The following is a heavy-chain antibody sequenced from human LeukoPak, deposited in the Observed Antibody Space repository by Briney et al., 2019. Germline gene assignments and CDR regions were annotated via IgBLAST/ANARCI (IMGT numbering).Heavy chain of an antibody. CDR3: ARGTSGSPKYRRDAFDI. D-gene: IGHD1-26*01. Sequence: GGSLRLSYAASGFTFSSYAMSWVRQAPGKGLEWVSAISGSGGSTYYADSVKGRFTISRDNAKNSLNLQMNSLRAEDTAVYYCARGTSGSPKYRRDAFDIWGQGTMVTVSS. J-gene: IGHJ3*02. CDR1: GFTFSSYA. CDR2: ISGSGGST. V-gene: IGHV3-23*01.